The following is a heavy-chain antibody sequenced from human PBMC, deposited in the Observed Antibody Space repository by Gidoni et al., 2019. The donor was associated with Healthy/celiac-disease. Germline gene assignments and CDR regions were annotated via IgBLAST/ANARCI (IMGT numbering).Heavy chain of an antibody. D-gene: IGHD6-13*01. J-gene: IGHJ4*02. CDR3: ANDRGLAAAGLDHFDY. CDR2: ISGSGGST. V-gene: IGHV3-23*01. Sequence: EVQLLESGGGLVQPGGSLRLSCAASVFTFSSYAMSWVRQAPGKGLEWVSAISGSGGSTYYADSVKGRFTISRDNSKNTLYLQMNSLRAEDTAVYYCANDRGLAAAGLDHFDYWGQGTLVTVSS. CDR1: VFTFSSYA.